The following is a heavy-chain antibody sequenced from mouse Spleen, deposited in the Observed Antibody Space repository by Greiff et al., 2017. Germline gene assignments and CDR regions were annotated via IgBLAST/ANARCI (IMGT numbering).Heavy chain of an antibody. CDR2: ISDGGSYT. CDR3: ARDRITTVVAGRYFDV. V-gene: IGHV5-4*01. CDR1: GFTFSSYA. Sequence: EVHLVESGGGLVKPGGSLKLSCAASGFTFSSYAMSWVRQTPEKRLEWVATISDGGSYTYYPDNVKGRFTISRDNAKNNLYLQMSHLKSEDTAMYYCARDRITTVVAGRYFDVWGTGTTVTVSS. D-gene: IGHD1-1*01. J-gene: IGHJ1*03.